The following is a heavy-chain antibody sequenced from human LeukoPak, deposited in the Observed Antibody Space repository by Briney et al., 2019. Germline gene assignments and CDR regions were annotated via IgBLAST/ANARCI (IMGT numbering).Heavy chain of an antibody. CDR2: INPSGGST. J-gene: IGHJ6*03. CDR1: GYTFTSYY. V-gene: IGHV1-46*01. D-gene: IGHD2-2*01. Sequence: ASVKVSCKASGYTFTSYYMHWVRQAPGQGLEWMGIINPSGGSTSYAQKFQGRVTMTRDMSTSTVYMELSSLRSEDTAVYYCASTNCSSTSCYGLYYYYYMDVWGKGTTVTVS. CDR3: ASTNCSSTSCYGLYYYYYMDV.